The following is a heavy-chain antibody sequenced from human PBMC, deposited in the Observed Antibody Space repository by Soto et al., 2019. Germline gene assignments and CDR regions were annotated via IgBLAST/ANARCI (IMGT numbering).Heavy chain of an antibody. D-gene: IGHD5-12*01. Sequence: QVQLQESGPGLVKPSETLSLTCTVSGGSVSSGSYYWSWIRQPPGKGLEWIGYIYYSGSTNYNPPLKSRVTIXXDXSMXQFSLKLSSVTAADTAVYYCARVGMDSGYDSTFDYWGQGTLVTVSS. CDR1: GGSVSSGSYY. CDR2: IYYSGST. V-gene: IGHV4-61*01. J-gene: IGHJ4*02. CDR3: ARVGMDSGYDSTFDY.